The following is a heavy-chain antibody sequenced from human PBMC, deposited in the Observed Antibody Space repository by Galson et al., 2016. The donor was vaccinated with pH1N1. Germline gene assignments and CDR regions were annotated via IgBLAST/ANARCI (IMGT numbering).Heavy chain of an antibody. J-gene: IGHJ4*02. D-gene: IGHD5-18*01. CDR3: ARSRGYSYGSYYFDN. Sequence: SVKVSCKASGNTFTTYQMHWVRQAPGQGLEWVGGIIGMFGTTTYAQKLQGRVTITAEELTSSSYMELTSLTSEDTALYYCARSRGYSYGSYYFDNWGQGTLVTVSS. V-gene: IGHV1-69*13. CDR2: IIGMFGTT. CDR1: GNTFTTYQ.